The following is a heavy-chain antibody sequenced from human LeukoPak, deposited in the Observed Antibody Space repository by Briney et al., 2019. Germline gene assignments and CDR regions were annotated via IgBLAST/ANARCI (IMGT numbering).Heavy chain of an antibody. CDR1: GYTFTGYY. CDR2: ISPNSGGT. J-gene: IGHJ5*02. V-gene: IGHV1-2*02. CDR3: ARDRYSSSWSPLDP. D-gene: IGHD6-13*01. Sequence: ASVKVSCKASGYTFTGYYMHWVRQAPGQGLXXXXWISPNSGGTNYAQKFQGRVTMTRDTSISTAYMELSRLRSDDTAVYYCARDRYSSSWSPLDPWGQGTLVTVSS.